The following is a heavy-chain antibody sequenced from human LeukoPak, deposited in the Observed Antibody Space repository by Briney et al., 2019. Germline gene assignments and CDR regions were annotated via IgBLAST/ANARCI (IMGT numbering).Heavy chain of an antibody. Sequence: SQTLSLTCAISGDSVSSNSAAWNWIRQSPSRGLEWLGRTYYRSKWYNDYAVSVKSRITINPDTSKNQFSLQLNSVTPEDTAVYYCARDPRYDSSGYYYFHYYYGMDVGGQGTTVTVSS. CDR3: ARDPRYDSSGYYYFHYYYGMDV. V-gene: IGHV6-1*01. D-gene: IGHD3-22*01. CDR2: TYYRSKWYN. J-gene: IGHJ6*02. CDR1: GDSVSSNSAA.